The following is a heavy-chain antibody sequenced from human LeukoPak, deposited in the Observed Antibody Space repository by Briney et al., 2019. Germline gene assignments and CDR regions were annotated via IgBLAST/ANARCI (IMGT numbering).Heavy chain of an antibody. V-gene: IGHV1-18*04. J-gene: IGHJ5*02. CDR1: GYTFTSYG. D-gene: IGHD6-19*01. CDR2: ISAHNGNT. Sequence: REASVKVSCKASGYTFTSYGISWVRQAPGQGLEWMGWISAHNGNTNYAQKLQGRVTMTTDTSTSTAYMELRSLRSDDTAVYYCAREFLLDSSGIFDPWGQGTLVTVSS. CDR3: AREFLLDSSGIFDP.